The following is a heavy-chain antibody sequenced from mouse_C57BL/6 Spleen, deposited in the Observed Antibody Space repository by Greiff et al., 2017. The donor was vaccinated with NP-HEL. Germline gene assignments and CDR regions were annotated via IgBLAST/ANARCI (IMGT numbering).Heavy chain of an antibody. J-gene: IGHJ4*01. Sequence: QVQLQQPGAELVKPGASVKLSCKASGYTFTSYWMHWVKQRPGQGLEWIGMIHPNSSSTNYNEKFTSKATLTVDKSSSTAYMQLSSLTSEDSAVYYCARGYRNYDAMDYWGQGTSVTVSS. CDR2: IHPNSSST. V-gene: IGHV1-64*01. CDR1: GYTFTSYW. D-gene: IGHD2-5*01. CDR3: ARGYRNYDAMDY.